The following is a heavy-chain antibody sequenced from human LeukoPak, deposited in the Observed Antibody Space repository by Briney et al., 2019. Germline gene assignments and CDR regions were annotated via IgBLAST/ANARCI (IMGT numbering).Heavy chain of an antibody. D-gene: IGHD1-1*01. J-gene: IGHJ4*02. V-gene: IGHV3-30*03. CDR1: GFTFSSYG. CDR2: ISYDGSNK. CDR3: ARDKNDWLFDY. Sequence: GGSLRLSCAASGFTFSSYGMHWVRQAPGKGLEWVAVISYDGSNKYYADSVKGRFTISRDNSKNTLYLQMDRLRAEDTAVYYCARDKNDWLFDYWGQGTLVTVSS.